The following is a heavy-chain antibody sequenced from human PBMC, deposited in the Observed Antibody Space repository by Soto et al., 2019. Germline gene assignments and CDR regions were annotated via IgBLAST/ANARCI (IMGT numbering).Heavy chain of an antibody. CDR2: IYYSGST. D-gene: IGHD3-10*01. J-gene: IGHJ6*02. CDR1: GGSISSGGYY. Sequence: QVQLQESGPGLVKPSQILSLTCTVSGGSISSGGYYWSWIRQHPGKGLEWIGYIYYSGSTYYNPSLKSRVTISVDTSKNQFSLKLSSVTAADTAVYYCARDRFPTLWFGEPYGMDVWGQGTTVTVSS. CDR3: ARDRFPTLWFGEPYGMDV. V-gene: IGHV4-31*03.